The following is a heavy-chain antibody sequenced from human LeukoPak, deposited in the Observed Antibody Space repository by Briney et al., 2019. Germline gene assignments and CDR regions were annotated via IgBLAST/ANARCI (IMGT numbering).Heavy chain of an antibody. J-gene: IGHJ6*02. CDR2: ISSSSSYI. CDR3: ARIPGGYYYAMDV. Sequence: GGSLRLSCAASGFTFSSYSMNWVRQAPGKGLEWVSSISSSSSYIYYADSVKGRFTISRDNAKNSLYLQMNSLRDEDTAMYYCARIPGGYYYAMDVWGQGTTVTVSS. CDR1: GFTFSSYS. V-gene: IGHV3-21*01. D-gene: IGHD3-16*01.